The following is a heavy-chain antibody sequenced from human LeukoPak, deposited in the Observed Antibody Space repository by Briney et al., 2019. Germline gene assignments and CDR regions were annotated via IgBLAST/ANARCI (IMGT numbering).Heavy chain of an antibody. J-gene: IGHJ2*01. CDR3: ARVYYSSSYDYWYFDL. V-gene: IGHV4-61*08. Sequence: SGTLSLTCTVSGGSISSTVYYWAWIRQPPGKGLEWIGYIYYSETANYNPSLKSRVTISVDTSKNQFSLKLTSVTAADTAVYYCARVYYSSSYDYWYFDLWGRGTLVTVSS. D-gene: IGHD6-13*01. CDR1: GGSISSTVYY. CDR2: IYYSETA.